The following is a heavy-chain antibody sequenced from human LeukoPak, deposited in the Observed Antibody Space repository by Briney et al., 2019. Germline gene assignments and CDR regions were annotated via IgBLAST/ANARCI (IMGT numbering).Heavy chain of an antibody. CDR3: ARGFEGGKYDAFDI. CDR1: GFTFSTYG. D-gene: IGHD4-23*01. J-gene: IGHJ3*02. CDR2: IKKDGSTK. V-gene: IGHV3-7*01. Sequence: GGSLRLSCAAAGFTFSTYGMTWVRQAPGKGLEWVANIKKDGSTKYYVDSVKGRLTISRDNAKNSLYLQMNSLRAEDTAVYYCARGFEGGKYDAFDIWGQGTMVTVSS.